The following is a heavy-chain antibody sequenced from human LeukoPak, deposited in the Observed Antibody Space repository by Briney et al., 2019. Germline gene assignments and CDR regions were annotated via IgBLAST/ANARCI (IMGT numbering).Heavy chain of an antibody. CDR1: GFTFSNYG. V-gene: IGHV3-21*01. J-gene: IGHJ3*02. CDR3: ARGRSITLLRGVAMSDGFDI. Sequence: NPGGSLRLSCAASGFTFSNYGMNWVRQAPGKGLEWVSFTDTSGNYIYYGDSVKGRFTISRDNAKNLVFLQMNGLRAEDTAVYYCARGRSITLLRGVAMSDGFDIWGQGAMVAVSS. CDR2: TDTSGNYI. D-gene: IGHD3-10*01.